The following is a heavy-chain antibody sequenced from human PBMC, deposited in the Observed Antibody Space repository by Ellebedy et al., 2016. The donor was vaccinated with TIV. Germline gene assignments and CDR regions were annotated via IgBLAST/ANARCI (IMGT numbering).Heavy chain of an antibody. J-gene: IGHJ4*02. V-gene: IGHV3-23*01. CDR2: FSDST. D-gene: IGHD1-14*01. Sequence: PGGSLRLSCAASGFTFSKYAMSWVRQAPGKGLEWVSHFSDSTYYADSVKGRFTISRDNSKNTLYLQMNSLRAEDTAIYYCAKGRSGTYIHHAFDYWGQGTLVTVSS. CDR1: GFTFSKYA. CDR3: AKGRSGTYIHHAFDY.